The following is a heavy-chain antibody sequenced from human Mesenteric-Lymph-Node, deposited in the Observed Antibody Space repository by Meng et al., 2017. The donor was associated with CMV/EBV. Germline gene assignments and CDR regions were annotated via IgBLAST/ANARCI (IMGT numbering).Heavy chain of an antibody. CDR1: GGSISSYY. CDR3: ARTAKYCSSPYCYLNYFDS. V-gene: IGHV4-59*01. D-gene: IGHD2-2*01. J-gene: IGHJ4*02. CDR2: IYYSGST. Sequence: SETLSLTCTVSGGSISSYYWSWIRQPPGKGLEWIGYIYYSGSTNYNPSLKSRVTISLDMSKNQFSLSLRSVTAADTAVYYCARTAKYCSSPYCYLNYFDSWGQGALVTVSS.